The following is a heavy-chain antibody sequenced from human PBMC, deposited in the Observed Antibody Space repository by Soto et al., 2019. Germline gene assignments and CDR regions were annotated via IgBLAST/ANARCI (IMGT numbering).Heavy chain of an antibody. Sequence: GESLKISCKGSGYSFTSYWISWLRQMPGKGQEWMGRIDRSDSYTNYSPSFQCHVTISADKCISTAYLQWSRLKASDTAMYYCASAYGSGSYLPFASNYYDYYGMGVWGQGTTVIVSS. CDR1: GYSFTSYW. D-gene: IGHD3-10*01. V-gene: IGHV5-10-1*01. CDR3: ASAYGSGSYLPFASNYYDYYGMGV. J-gene: IGHJ6*02. CDR2: IDRSDSYT.